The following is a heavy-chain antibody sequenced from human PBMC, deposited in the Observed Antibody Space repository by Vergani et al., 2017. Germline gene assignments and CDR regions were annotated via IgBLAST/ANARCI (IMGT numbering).Heavy chain of an antibody. CDR1: GFSFSGSA. CDR2: IRSKRNTYAT. D-gene: IGHD2-15*01. J-gene: IGHJ4*02. CDR3: TTYCSGGSCLTXERV. V-gene: IGHV3-73*02. Sequence: EVQLVESGGGLVQPGGSLKLSCAASGFSFSGSAMHWVRQASGKGLEWVGRIRSKRNTYATAYAASVKGRFTISRDESKNTAYLQMNSLKTEDTAVYYCTTYCSGGSCLTXERVWGQGTLVTVSS.